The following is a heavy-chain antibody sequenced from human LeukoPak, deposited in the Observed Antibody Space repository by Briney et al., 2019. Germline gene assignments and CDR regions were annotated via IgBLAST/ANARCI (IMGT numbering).Heavy chain of an antibody. J-gene: IGHJ4*02. CDR1: GYTFTSYY. CDR2: INPSGGST. D-gene: IGHD6-13*01. V-gene: IGHV1-46*01. Sequence: ASVKVSCKASGYTFTSYYMHWVRQAPGQGFEWMGIINPSGGSTSYAQKFQGRVTMTRDTSTSTVYMELSSLRSDDTAVYYCARDDSGYSSNWFPFDYWGQGTLVTVSS. CDR3: ARDDSGYSSNWFPFDY.